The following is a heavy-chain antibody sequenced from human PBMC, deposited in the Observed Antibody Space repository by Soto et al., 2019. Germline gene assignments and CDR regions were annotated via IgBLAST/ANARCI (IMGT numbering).Heavy chain of an antibody. CDR1: GGSISSGDYY. V-gene: IGHV4-30-4*01. CDR2: IYYSGST. Sequence: QVQLQESGPGLVKPSQTLSLTCTVSGGSISSGDYYWSWIRQPPGKGLEWIGYIYYSGSTYYNPSLKSRVTKSVDTSKNHFSLKLSSVTAADTAVYYCARVGGFGATTIYYWGQGTLVTVSS. CDR3: ARVGGFGATTIYY. D-gene: IGHD3-10*01. J-gene: IGHJ4*02.